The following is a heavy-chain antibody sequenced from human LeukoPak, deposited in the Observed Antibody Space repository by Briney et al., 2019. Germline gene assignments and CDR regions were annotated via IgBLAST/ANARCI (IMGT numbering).Heavy chain of an antibody. CDR3: ARDEFRLQLERRALDY. D-gene: IGHD1-1*01. Sequence: GGSLRLSCAASGFTFSSYAMHWVRQAPGKGLEWVAVISYDGSNKYYADSVKGRFTISRDNSKNTLYLRMNSLRAEDTAVYYCARDEFRLQLERRALDYWGQGTLVTVSS. CDR1: GFTFSSYA. CDR2: ISYDGSNK. V-gene: IGHV3-30*04. J-gene: IGHJ4*02.